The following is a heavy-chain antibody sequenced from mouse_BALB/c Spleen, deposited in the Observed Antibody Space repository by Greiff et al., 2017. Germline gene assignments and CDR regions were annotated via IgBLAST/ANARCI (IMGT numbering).Heavy chain of an antibody. CDR3: ARHIADDYAMDY. J-gene: IGHJ4*01. CDR2: ISNGGGST. V-gene: IGHV5-12-2*01. Sequence: EVQRVESGGGLVQPGGSLKLSCAASGFTFSSYTMSWVRQTPEKRLEWVAYISNGGGSTYYPDTVKGRFTISRDNAKNTLYLQMSSLKSEDTAMYDCARHIADDYAMDYWGQGTSVTVSS. CDR1: GFTFSSYT.